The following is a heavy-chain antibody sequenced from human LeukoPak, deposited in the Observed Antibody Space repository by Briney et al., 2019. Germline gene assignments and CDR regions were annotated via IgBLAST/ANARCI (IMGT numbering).Heavy chain of an antibody. CDR2: IYPGDSDT. J-gene: IGHJ4*02. Sequence: GESLKISCKASGYRFTNYWIGWVRQMPGKGLEFMGIIYPGDSDTRYSPSFQGHVTISADKSLRIAYLQWSSLKASDSAMYYCARLGDGDYVPLDYWGQGTLVTVSS. CDR1: GYRFTNYW. V-gene: IGHV5-51*01. D-gene: IGHD4-17*01. CDR3: ARLGDGDYVPLDY.